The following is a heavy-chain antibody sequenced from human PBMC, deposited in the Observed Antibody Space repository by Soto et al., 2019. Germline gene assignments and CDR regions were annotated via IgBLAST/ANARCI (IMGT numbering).Heavy chain of an antibody. CDR1: AYTFTTYG. D-gene: IGHD6-13*01. J-gene: IGHJ4*02. Sequence: ASLRYSCKPSAYTFTTYGITWVLLAPGQGLEWMGGISAYSGSTKFAQKLQGRVTMTTDTSTTTAYMELRSLTSDDTAVYYCARDFTKSSSWPYYFDYWGQGTLVTVSS. CDR2: ISAYSGST. CDR3: ARDFTKSSSWPYYFDY. V-gene: IGHV1-18*01.